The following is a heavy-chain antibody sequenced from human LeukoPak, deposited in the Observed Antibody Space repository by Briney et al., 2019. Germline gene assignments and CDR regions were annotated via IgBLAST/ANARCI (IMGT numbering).Heavy chain of an antibody. Sequence: GGSLRLSCAASGFTFSSYAMSWVRQAPGKGLVWVSDINSDGSSTTYADSVKGRFTISRDNAKNTLYLQMSSLRAEDTAVYYCTRDYYSSSQYWGQGTLVTVSS. J-gene: IGHJ4*02. V-gene: IGHV3-74*03. CDR2: INSDGSST. D-gene: IGHD6-6*01. CDR1: GFTFSSYA. CDR3: TRDYYSSSQY.